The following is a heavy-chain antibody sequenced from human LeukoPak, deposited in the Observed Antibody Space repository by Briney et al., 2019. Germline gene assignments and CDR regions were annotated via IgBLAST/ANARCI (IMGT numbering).Heavy chain of an antibody. Sequence: GGSLRLSCAASGFTFSSYAMSWVRQAPGKGLEWVSAISGSGGSTYYADSVKGRFTISRDNSKNTLYLQMNSLRAEDTAVYYCARDVIAVALYGMDVWGQGTTVTVSS. CDR3: ARDVIAVALYGMDV. CDR2: ISGSGGST. CDR1: GFTFSSYA. V-gene: IGHV3-23*01. D-gene: IGHD6-13*01. J-gene: IGHJ6*02.